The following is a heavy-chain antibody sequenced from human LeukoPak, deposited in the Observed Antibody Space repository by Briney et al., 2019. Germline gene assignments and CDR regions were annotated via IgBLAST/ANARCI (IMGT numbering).Heavy chain of an antibody. V-gene: IGHV4-39*01. J-gene: IGHJ6*03. CDR3: ARHSYYYDSSGYSYYYYMDV. Sequence: SQTLSLTCTVSGGSISSSSYYWGWIRQPPGKGLEWIGSIYYSGSTYYNPSLKSRVTISVDTSKNQFSLKLSSVTAADTAVYYRARHSYYYDSSGYSYYYYMDVWGKGTTVTISS. CDR1: GGSISSSSYY. CDR2: IYYSGST. D-gene: IGHD3-22*01.